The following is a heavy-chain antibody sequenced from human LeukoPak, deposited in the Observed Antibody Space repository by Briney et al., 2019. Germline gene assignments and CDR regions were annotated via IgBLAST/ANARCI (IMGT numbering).Heavy chain of an antibody. V-gene: IGHV1-69*04. CDR3: ARDGGTGSSSY. CDR2: IIPIFGIA. J-gene: IGHJ4*02. D-gene: IGHD6-6*01. CDR1: GGTFSIYA. Sequence: SVKVSCKASGGTFSIYAISWVRQAPGQGLEWMGRIIPIFGIASYAQKFQGRVTITADKSTSTAYIELSSLRSEDTAVYYCARDGGTGSSSYWGQGTLVTVSS.